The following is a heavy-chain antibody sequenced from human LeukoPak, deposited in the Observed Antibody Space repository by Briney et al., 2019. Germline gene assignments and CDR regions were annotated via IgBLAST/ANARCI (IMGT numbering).Heavy chain of an antibody. CDR2: INHSGST. D-gene: IGHD3-16*02. V-gene: IGHV4-34*01. CDR1: GGSFSGYY. J-gene: IGHJ4*02. CDR3: ARVRVMITFGGVIAKRYFDY. Sequence: PSESLSLTCAAYGGSFSGYYWSWIRQPPGKGLEWIGEINHSGSTNYNPSLKSRVTISVDTSKNQFSLKLSSVTAADTAVYYCARVRVMITFGGVIAKRYFDYWGQGTLVTVSS.